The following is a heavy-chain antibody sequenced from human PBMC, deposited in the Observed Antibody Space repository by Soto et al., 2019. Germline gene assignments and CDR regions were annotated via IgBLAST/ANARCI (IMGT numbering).Heavy chain of an antibody. CDR3: ARDPIAVAGGHDY. CDR1: GFTFSSYA. V-gene: IGHV3-30-3*01. J-gene: IGHJ4*02. D-gene: IGHD6-19*01. CDR2: ISYDGSNK. Sequence: LRLSCAAPGFTFSSYAMHWVRQAPGKGLEWVAVISYDGSNKYYADSVKGRFTISRDNSKNTLYLQMNSLRAEDTAVYYCARDPIAVAGGHDYWGQGTLVTVSS.